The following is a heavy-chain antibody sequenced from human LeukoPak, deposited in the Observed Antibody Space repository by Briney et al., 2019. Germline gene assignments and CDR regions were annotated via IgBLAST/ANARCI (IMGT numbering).Heavy chain of an antibody. CDR2: ISAYNGNT. J-gene: IGHJ4*02. V-gene: IGHV1-18*01. CDR1: GYTFTGYG. CDR3: ARDLEDTAMVQFDY. Sequence: ASVTVSFTASGYTFTGYGISWVRQAPGQGLEWMGWISAYNGNTNSAQKLQGRVTMTTDTSTSTAYMELRSLRSDDTAVYYCARDLEDTAMVQFDYWGQGTLVTVSS. D-gene: IGHD5-18*01.